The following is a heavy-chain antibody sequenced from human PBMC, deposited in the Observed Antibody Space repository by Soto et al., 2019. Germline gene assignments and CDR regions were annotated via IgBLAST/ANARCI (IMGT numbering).Heavy chain of an antibody. CDR2: IVVGSGNT. D-gene: IGHD6-13*01. CDR3: GAGPVYSSSWYQFFDY. V-gene: IGHV1-58*01. CDR1: GFTFTSSA. Sequence: SVKVSCKASGFTFTSSAVQWVRQARGQRLEWIGWIVVGSGNTNYAQKFQERVTITRDMSTSTAYMELSSLRSEDTAVYYCGAGPVYSSSWYQFFDYWGQGTLVTVSS. J-gene: IGHJ4*02.